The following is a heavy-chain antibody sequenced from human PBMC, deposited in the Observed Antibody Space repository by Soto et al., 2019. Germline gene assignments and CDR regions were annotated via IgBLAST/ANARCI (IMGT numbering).Heavy chain of an antibody. CDR1: GYTFTSYG. J-gene: IGHJ5*02. CDR3: ARDLWGTTIFPFDP. CDR2: ISAYNGNT. Sequence: ASVKVSFKASGYTFTSYGISWVRQAPGQGLEWMGWISAYNGNTNYAQKLQGRVTMTTDTSTSTAYMELRSLRSDDTAVYYCARDLWGTTIFPFDPWGQGTLVTVSS. D-gene: IGHD3-16*01. V-gene: IGHV1-18*04.